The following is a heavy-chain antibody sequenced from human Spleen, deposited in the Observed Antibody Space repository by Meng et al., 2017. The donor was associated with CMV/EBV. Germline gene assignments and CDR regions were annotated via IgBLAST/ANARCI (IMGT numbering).Heavy chain of an antibody. CDR2: IYYSGST. CDR1: GGSISSGDYY. CDR3: AREGYAEAFDY. Sequence: QGQLQGAGPGLVKPSQTLYLTCTVSGGSISSGDYYWSWIRQPPGKGLEWIGYIYYSGSTYYNPSLKSRVTISVDTSKNQFSLKLSSVTAADTAVYYCAREGYAEAFDYWGQGTLVTVSS. J-gene: IGHJ4*02. V-gene: IGHV4-30-4*08. D-gene: IGHD5-18*01.